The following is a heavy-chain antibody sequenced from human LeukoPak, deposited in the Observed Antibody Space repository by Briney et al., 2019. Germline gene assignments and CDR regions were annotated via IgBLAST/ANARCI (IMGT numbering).Heavy chain of an antibody. Sequence: RTGGSLRLSCTASGFTFDDYGMSWVRQAPGKGLEWVSSISWDGGSTGYGDPVKGRFIISRDNAKNSLYLQMNSLSAEDTAFYYCARVVGATEAFDIWGQGTMVTASS. J-gene: IGHJ3*02. CDR3: ARVVGATEAFDI. D-gene: IGHD1-26*01. CDR2: ISWDGGST. V-gene: IGHV3-20*04. CDR1: GFTFDDYG.